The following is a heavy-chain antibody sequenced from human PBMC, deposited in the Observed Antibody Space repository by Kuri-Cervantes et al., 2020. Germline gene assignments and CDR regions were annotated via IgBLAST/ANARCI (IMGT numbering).Heavy chain of an antibody. CDR3: ARRASSSDAFDI. D-gene: IGHD6-6*01. V-gene: IGHV1-69*13. J-gene: IGHJ3*02. CDR2: IIPIFGTA. Sequence: SVKVSCKASGGTFSSYAISWVRQAPGQGLEWMGGIIPIFGTANYAQKFQGRVTITADESTSTAYMELSSLRSEDTAVYYCARRASSSDAFDIWGQGTMVTVSS. CDR1: GGTFSSYA.